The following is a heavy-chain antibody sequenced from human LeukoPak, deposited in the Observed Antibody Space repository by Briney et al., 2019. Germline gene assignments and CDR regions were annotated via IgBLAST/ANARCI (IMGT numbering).Heavy chain of an antibody. CDR1: GGSISSSSYY. Sequence: PSETLSLTCTVSGGSISSSSYYWVWIRQPPGKGLEWIGSIYYSGSTNYNPSLKSRVTISVDTSKNQFSLKLSSVTAADTAVYYCAREGVYGDYVFDYWGQGTLVTVSS. CDR2: IYYSGST. CDR3: AREGVYGDYVFDY. D-gene: IGHD4-17*01. V-gene: IGHV4-39*07. J-gene: IGHJ4*02.